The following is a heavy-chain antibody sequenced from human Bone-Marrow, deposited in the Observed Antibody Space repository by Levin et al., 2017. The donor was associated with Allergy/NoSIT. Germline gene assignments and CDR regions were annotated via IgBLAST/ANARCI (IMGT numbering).Heavy chain of an antibody. D-gene: IGHD3-16*01. CDR2: INTNTGNP. Sequence: GESLKISCKASGYTFIGYSLSWVRQAPGQGLEWMGWINTNTGNPTYAQGFTGRFVFSLDTSVSTAYLHISNLKAEDTAIYYCARDRGGDYWGQGTLVTVSS. CDR1: GYTFIGYS. J-gene: IGHJ4*02. CDR3: ARDRGGDY. V-gene: IGHV7-4-1*02.